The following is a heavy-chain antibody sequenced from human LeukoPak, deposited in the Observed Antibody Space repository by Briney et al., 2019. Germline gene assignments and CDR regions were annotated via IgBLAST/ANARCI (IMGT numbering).Heavy chain of an antibody. V-gene: IGHV1-69*04. D-gene: IGHD3-16*01. CDR1: GGTFSSYA. CDR2: IIPILGIA. J-gene: IGHJ2*01. CDR3: ASATLFGWYFDL. Sequence: GASVKVSCKASGGTFSSYAISWVRQAPGQGPEWMGRIIPILGIANYAQKFQGRVTITADKSTSTAYMELSSLRSEDTAVYYCASATLFGWYFDLWGRGTLVTVSS.